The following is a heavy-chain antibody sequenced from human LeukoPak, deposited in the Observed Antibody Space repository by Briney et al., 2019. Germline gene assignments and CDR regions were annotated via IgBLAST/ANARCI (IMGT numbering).Heavy chain of an antibody. J-gene: IGHJ6*03. CDR2: IKTDGSIT. Sequence: GGSLRLSCAAPGFSFSVYWMHWVRQAPGKGPVWVSRIKTDGSITDYADFVKGRFTISRDNAKNSLYLQMNSLRAEDTAVYYCARESMVATGPARYYYYMDVWGKGTTVTVSS. CDR3: ARESMVATGPARYYYYMDV. V-gene: IGHV3-74*01. D-gene: IGHD5-12*01. CDR1: GFSFSVYW.